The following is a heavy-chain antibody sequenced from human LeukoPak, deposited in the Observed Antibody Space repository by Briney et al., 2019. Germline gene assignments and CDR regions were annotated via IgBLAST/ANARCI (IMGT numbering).Heavy chain of an antibody. CDR2: IIPMFGTA. Sequence: SVKVSCKASGGTFSSYEISWVRQAPGQGLEWMGGIIPMFGTAKYAQKFQGRVTITADKSTSTAYMELSSLRSEDTAVYYCAVARNWFDPWGQGTLVTVSS. CDR1: GGTFSSYE. J-gene: IGHJ5*02. CDR3: AVARNWFDP. V-gene: IGHV1-69*06. D-gene: IGHD2-15*01.